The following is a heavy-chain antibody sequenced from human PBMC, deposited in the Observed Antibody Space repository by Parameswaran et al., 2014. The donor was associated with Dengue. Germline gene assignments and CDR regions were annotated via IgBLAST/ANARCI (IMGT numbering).Heavy chain of an antibody. J-gene: IGHJ4*02. V-gene: IGHV4-34*01. CDR3: ARTTDFTTSCYSLFDY. D-gene: IGHD2-2*01. Sequence: RWIRQPPGKGLEWIGEINHSGSTNYNPSLKSRVTISVDTSKNQFSLKLSSVTAADTAVYYCARTTDFTTSCYSLFDYWGQGTLVTVSS. CDR2: INHSGST.